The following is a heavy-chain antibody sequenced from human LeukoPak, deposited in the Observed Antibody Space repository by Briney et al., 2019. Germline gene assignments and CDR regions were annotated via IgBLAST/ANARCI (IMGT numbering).Heavy chain of an antibody. V-gene: IGHV3-23*01. CDR2: ISGSGGST. D-gene: IGHD3-3*01. Sequence: PGGSLRLSCAASGFTFSSYAMSWVRQAPGKGLEWVSAISGSGGSTYYADSVKGRFTISRDNSKNTLYLQMNSLRAEDTAVYYCRTYNYDFWSGYLGNDAFDIWGQGTMVTVSS. CDR1: GFTFSSYA. CDR3: RTYNYDFWSGYLGNDAFDI. J-gene: IGHJ3*02.